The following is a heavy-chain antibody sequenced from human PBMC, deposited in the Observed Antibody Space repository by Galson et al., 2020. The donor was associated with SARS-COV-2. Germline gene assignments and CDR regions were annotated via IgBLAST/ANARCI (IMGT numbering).Heavy chain of an antibody. Sequence: GESLKISCAASGFTVSTNYMTWVRQAPGKGLEYVSVIYSGGTTYYADSVRGRFTISRDNSKNTLYLQMNSLRAEDTAVYYCARDRFSMTTVTTRAESLYHGMDVWGQGTTVIVSS. CDR3: ARDRFSMTTVTTRAESLYHGMDV. CDR2: IYSGGTT. J-gene: IGHJ6*02. V-gene: IGHV3-66*01. D-gene: IGHD4-4*01. CDR1: GFTVSTNY.